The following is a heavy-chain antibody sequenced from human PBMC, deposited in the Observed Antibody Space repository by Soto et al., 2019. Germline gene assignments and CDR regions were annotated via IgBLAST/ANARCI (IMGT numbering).Heavy chain of an antibody. V-gene: IGHV4-34*01. CDR1: GGVVNGYY. J-gene: IGHJ5*02. Sequence: NPSETLSLTCAVYGGVVNGYYWNWIRQPPGKGLEWIGEINHTGGTHYNPSLKSRVTMSVDTSKNQFSLRLSSVTAADTAIYYCATRITVFGLLIPPFDPWGQGTQVTVSS. CDR2: INHTGGT. CDR3: ATRITVFGLLIPPFDP. D-gene: IGHD3-3*01.